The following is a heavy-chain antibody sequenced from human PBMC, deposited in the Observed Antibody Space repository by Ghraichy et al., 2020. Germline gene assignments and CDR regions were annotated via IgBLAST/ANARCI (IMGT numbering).Heavy chain of an antibody. CDR1: GFTFSSYE. CDR2: ISSSGSTI. D-gene: IGHD4-23*01. J-gene: IGHJ6*02. V-gene: IGHV3-48*03. CDR3: ARGSHMSTVVTVYYYYYGMDV. Sequence: GGSLRLSCAASGFTFSSYEMNWVRQAPGKGLEWVSYISSSGSTIYYADSVKGRFTISRDNAKNSLYLQMNSLRAEDTAVYYCARGSHMSTVVTVYYYYYGMDVWGQGTTVTVSS.